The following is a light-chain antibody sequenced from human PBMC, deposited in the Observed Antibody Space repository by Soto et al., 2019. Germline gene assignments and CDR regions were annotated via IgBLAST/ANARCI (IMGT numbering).Light chain of an antibody. CDR2: GAS. J-gene: IGKJ1*01. CDR3: QQYNNWPPTA. V-gene: IGKV3-15*01. CDR1: QSVSSN. Sequence: EIVMTQSPATLSVSPGERATLSCRASQSVSSNLAWYQQKPGQVPRLLIYGASTRATVIPARFSGSWSGTEFTLTISSLQSEDFAVYYCQQYNNWPPTAFGQGTQVEIK.